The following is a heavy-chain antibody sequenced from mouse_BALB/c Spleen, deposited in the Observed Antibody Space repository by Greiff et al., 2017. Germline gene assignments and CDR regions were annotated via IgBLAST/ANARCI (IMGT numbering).Heavy chain of an antibody. Sequence: QVQLQQPGAELVKPGASVKLSCKASGYTFTSYWMHWVKQRPGQGLEWIGEINPSNGRTNYNEKFKSKATLTVDKSSSTAYMQLSSLTSEDSAVYYCARKYGNYFYYAMDYWGQGTSVTVSS. J-gene: IGHJ4*01. CDR2: INPSNGRT. CDR1: GYTFTSYW. D-gene: IGHD2-10*02. CDR3: ARKYGNYFYYAMDY. V-gene: IGHV1S81*02.